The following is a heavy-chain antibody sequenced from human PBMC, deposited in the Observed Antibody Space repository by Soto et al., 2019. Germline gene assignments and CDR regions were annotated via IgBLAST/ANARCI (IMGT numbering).Heavy chain of an antibody. V-gene: IGHV3-30*18. J-gene: IGHJ4*02. CDR3: SNLVYSSGLSADF. D-gene: IGHD6-19*01. Sequence: QVQLVESGGGVVQPGRSLRLSCAASGFTFSGYGMHWVRQAPGNGLEWVALISYDGTNKYYADSVKGRFTISRDNSKNTLYLQMNSLRAEDTAVYYCSNLVYSSGLSADFWGQGTLVTVSS. CDR2: ISYDGTNK. CDR1: GFTFSGYG.